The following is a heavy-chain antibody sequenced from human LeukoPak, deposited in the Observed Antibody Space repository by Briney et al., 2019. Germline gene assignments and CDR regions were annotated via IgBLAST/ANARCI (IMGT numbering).Heavy chain of an antibody. D-gene: IGHD6-19*01. CDR1: GYTITGYY. V-gene: IGHV1-2*06. J-gene: IGHJ4*02. Sequence: ASVKVSCKASGYTITGYYMHWVRQAPGQGLEWMGRINPDTGDTNSARKFQGRITMTRDTSISTVYMELSRLRSDDTAVYYCARVPGIAVALHFDYWGQGTLVTVSS. CDR2: INPDTGDT. CDR3: ARVPGIAVALHFDY.